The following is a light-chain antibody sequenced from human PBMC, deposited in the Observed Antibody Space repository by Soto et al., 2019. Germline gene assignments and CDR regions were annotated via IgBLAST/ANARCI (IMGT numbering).Light chain of an antibody. V-gene: IGKV3-20*01. J-gene: IGKJ4*01. CDR1: QSVSISY. Sequence: EIVLTHSPGTLSLSPGERATLSCRASQSVSISYLAFYQQKPGPAPRLLIYGASSRATGIPDRFSGSGSGTDFTLTITRLEPEDFAVYYCQQYQSLTFGGGTKVDIK. CDR2: GAS. CDR3: QQYQSLT.